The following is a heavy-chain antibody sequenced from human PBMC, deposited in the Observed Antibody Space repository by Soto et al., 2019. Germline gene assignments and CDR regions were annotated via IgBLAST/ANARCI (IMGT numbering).Heavy chain of an antibody. CDR2: IHHSGST. CDR1: SASISSEQR. V-gene: IGHV4-4*02. J-gene: IGHJ4*02. Sequence: PSETLSLTCGVSSASISSEQRWSWVRQPPGKGLEWIGEIHHSGSTNKNPSLKSRVTMSVDKSKNQFSLNLNSVTTADTAVYYCARSFGWYAIDQWGQGTLVTVSS. CDR3: ARSFGWYAIDQ. D-gene: IGHD6-19*01.